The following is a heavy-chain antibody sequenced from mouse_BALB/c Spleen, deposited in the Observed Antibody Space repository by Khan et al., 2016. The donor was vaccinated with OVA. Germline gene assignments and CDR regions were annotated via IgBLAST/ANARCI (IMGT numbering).Heavy chain of an antibody. D-gene: IGHD2-2*01. CDR2: IDPFSGGT. Sequence: VQLKQSGPELMKPGASVKISCKASGYSFTSYYIHWVMQSHGKSLEWIGYIDPFSGGTTYNQKFKGKATLTVDKSYSTAYIHLSNLTSEDSAVYYCTRHGYVAWFTYWGQGTVVTVSA. J-gene: IGHJ3*01. CDR1: GYSFTSYY. V-gene: IGHV1S135*01. CDR3: TRHGYVAWFTY.